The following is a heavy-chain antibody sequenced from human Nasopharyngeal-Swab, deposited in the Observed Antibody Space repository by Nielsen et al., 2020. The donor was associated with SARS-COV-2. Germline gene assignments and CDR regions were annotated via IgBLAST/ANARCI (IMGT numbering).Heavy chain of an antibody. V-gene: IGHV4-30-4*01. J-gene: IGHJ4*02. Sequence: WIRQPPGKGLEWIGYIYYSGSTYYNPSLKSRVTISVDTSKNQFSLQLSSVTAADAAVYYCAREGEGSGYNWGQGTLVTVSS. CDR3: AREGEGSGYN. CDR2: IYYSGST. D-gene: IGHD5-12*01.